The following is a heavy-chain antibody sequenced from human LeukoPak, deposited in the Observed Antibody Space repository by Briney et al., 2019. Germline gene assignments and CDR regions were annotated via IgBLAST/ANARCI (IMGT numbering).Heavy chain of an antibody. V-gene: IGHV3-NL1*01. CDR1: GFTFSSYG. CDR2: IYSGGST. J-gene: IGHJ3*02. Sequence: GGSLRLSCAASGFTFSSYGMHWVRQAPGKGLEWVSVIYSGGSTYYADSVKGRFTISRHNSKNTLYLQMNSLRSEDTAVYYCARGRWGNDAFDIWGQGTMVTVSS. D-gene: IGHD7-27*01. CDR3: ARGRWGNDAFDI.